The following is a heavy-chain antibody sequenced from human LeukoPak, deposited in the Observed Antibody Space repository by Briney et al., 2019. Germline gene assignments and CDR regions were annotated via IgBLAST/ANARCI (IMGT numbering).Heavy chain of an antibody. CDR3: ARPRGGYSSSWYFWFDP. Sequence: SETLSLTCTVSGGSISSTSYYWGWIRQPPGKGLEWIGNIYYSGSTYYNPSLKSRITISVDRSKNQFSLKLSSVTAADTAVYYCARPRGGYSSSWYFWFDPWGQGTLVTVSS. CDR1: GGSISSTSYY. J-gene: IGHJ5*02. V-gene: IGHV4-39*01. CDR2: IYYSGST. D-gene: IGHD6-13*01.